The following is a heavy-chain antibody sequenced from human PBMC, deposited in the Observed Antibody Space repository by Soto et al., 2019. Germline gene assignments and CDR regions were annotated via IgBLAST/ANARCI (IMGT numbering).Heavy chain of an antibody. V-gene: IGHV3-11*06. Sequence: VQLVDSGGGLVKPGGSLRLSCEASGFTFTDYHMSWIRQAPGKGLEWVALISENGSHTVYAESVQGRFSISRDNARPSVFLQMNSLRSEDTAVYFCARSLRATSPLTFWGQGTPVTVTS. CDR1: GFTFTDYH. D-gene: IGHD7-27*01. CDR3: ARSLRATSPLTF. J-gene: IGHJ4*02. CDR2: ISENGSHT.